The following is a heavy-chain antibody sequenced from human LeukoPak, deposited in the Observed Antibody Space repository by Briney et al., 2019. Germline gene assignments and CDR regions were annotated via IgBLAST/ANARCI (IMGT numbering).Heavy chain of an antibody. CDR1: GGSISSSSYY. CDR3: ARLSQYCSGGSCYYRWFDP. V-gene: IGHV4-39*07. CDR2: IYYSGST. J-gene: IGHJ5*02. D-gene: IGHD2-15*01. Sequence: PSETLSLTCTVSGGSISSSSYYWGWIRQPPGKGLEWIGSIYYSGSTYYNPSLKSRVTISVDKSKNQFSLKLSSVTAADTAVYYCARLSQYCSGGSCYYRWFDPWGQGTLVTVSS.